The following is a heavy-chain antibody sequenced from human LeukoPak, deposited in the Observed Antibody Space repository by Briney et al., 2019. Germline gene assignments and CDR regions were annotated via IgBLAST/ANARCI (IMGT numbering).Heavy chain of an antibody. J-gene: IGHJ4*02. CDR1: GGSTSSSNW. Sequence: PSETLSLTCAVSGGSTSSSNWWSWVRQPPGKGLEWIGEIYHSGSTNYNPSLKSRVTISVDKSKNQFSLKLSSVTAADTAVYYCARGNIAVAGLFDYWGQGTLVTVSS. CDR3: ARGNIAVAGLFDY. CDR2: IYHSGST. V-gene: IGHV4-4*02. D-gene: IGHD6-19*01.